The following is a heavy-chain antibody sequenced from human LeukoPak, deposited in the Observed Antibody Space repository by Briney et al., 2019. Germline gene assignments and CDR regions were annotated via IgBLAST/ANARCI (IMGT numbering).Heavy chain of an antibody. V-gene: IGHV1-8*03. J-gene: IGHJ4*02. CDR1: GYTFTSYD. Sequence: ASVKVSCKASGYTFTSYDINWVRQTTGQGLEWMGWMNPNSGNTGYAQKFQGRVTITRDSSKSTAYMELSSLRCGDTAVYYCARTLPGGVVDYWGQGTLVTVSS. CDR3: ARTLPGGVVDY. CDR2: MNPNSGNT. D-gene: IGHD1-14*01.